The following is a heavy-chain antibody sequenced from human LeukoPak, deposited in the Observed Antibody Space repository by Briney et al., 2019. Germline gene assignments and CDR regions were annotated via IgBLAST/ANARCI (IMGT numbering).Heavy chain of an antibody. CDR2: IIAILGVA. D-gene: IGHD3-10*01. CDR3: ARDGMVRGVIDYYGMDV. V-gene: IGHV1-69*04. J-gene: IGHJ6*02. Sequence: GASVKVSCKASGYTFTSYDINWVRQAPGQGLEWMGRIIAILGVADYAQKFQGRVTITADESTSTASMEVSSLRSEDTAVYYCARDGMVRGVIDYYGMDVWGQGTTVTVSS. CDR1: GYTFTSYD.